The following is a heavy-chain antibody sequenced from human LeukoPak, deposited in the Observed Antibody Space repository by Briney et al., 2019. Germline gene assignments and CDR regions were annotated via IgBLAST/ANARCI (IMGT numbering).Heavy chain of an antibody. D-gene: IGHD1-26*01. J-gene: IGHJ4*02. V-gene: IGHV4-59*01. Sequence: SETLSLTCTVSGGSISSYYWSWIRQPPGKGLEWIGYIYYSGSTNYKSSLKSRVTISVDTSKNQFSLKLSSVTAADTAVYYCAREGAGSYYAPVWGQGTLVTVSS. CDR2: IYYSGST. CDR1: GGSISSYY. CDR3: AREGAGSYYAPV.